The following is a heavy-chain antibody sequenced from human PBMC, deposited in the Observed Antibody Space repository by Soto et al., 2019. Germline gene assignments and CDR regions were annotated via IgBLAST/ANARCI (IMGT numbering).Heavy chain of an antibody. J-gene: IGHJ6*02. V-gene: IGHV3-23*01. CDR2: ISSSGDGT. CDR3: AKNADFWSWGVDV. CDR1: GFTFNSYA. Sequence: GGSLRLSCAASGFTFNSYAMTWVRQAPGKGLEWVSIISSSGDGTYYVDSVKGRFTISRDNSRNTLNLQMNSLRAEDTAVYYCAKNADFWSWGVDVWCQGPTVTVFS. D-gene: IGHD3-3*01.